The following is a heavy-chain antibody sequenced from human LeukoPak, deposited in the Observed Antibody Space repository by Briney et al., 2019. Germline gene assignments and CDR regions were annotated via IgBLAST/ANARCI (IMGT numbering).Heavy chain of an antibody. CDR2: IIPIFGTA. V-gene: IGHV1-69*13. CDR1: GGTFSSYA. Sequence: GASVNLSCKVSGGTFSSYASSWVRQAPAQGLEWMAGIIPIFGTANYAQKVQGRVTITADESTSTAYMELSSLRSEDTAVYYCARLHSQNSYTTYCFDYWGQGTLVTVSS. J-gene: IGHJ4*02. D-gene: IGHD2-2*02. CDR3: ARLHSQNSYTTYCFDY.